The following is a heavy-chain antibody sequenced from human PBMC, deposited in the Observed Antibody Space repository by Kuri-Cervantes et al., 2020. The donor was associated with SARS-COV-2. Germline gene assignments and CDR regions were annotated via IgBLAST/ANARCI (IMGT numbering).Heavy chain of an antibody. CDR2: IYSGGST. CDR3: TTALIVGDVDY. J-gene: IGHJ4*02. D-gene: IGHD1-26*01. Sequence: GESLKISCAASGFTVSSNYMSWVRQAPGKGLEWVSVIYSGGSTYYADSVKGRFTISRHNSKNTLYLQMNSLKTEDTAVYYCTTALIVGDVDYWGQGTLVTVSS. V-gene: IGHV3-53*01. CDR1: GFTVSSNY.